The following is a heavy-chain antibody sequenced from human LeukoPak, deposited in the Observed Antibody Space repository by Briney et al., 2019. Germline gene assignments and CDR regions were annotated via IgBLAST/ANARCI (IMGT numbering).Heavy chain of an antibody. CDR3: ARGSFGSSGWYGYGY. J-gene: IGHJ4*02. D-gene: IGHD6-19*01. Sequence: GESLKISCKGSGYSFTTYWIGWVRQMPGKGLEWMGIIYPGDSDTRYSPSFQGQVTISADKSISTAYLQWSSLKASDTAMYYCARGSFGSSGWYGYGYWGQGTLVTVSS. V-gene: IGHV5-51*01. CDR2: IYPGDSDT. CDR1: GYSFTTYW.